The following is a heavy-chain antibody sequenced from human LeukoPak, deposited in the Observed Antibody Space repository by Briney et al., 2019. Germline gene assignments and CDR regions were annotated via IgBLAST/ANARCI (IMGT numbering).Heavy chain of an antibody. Sequence: SQTLSLTCTVSGGSIRSHYWSWIRQPPGKGLEWIGYIYYSGSTNYNPSLKSRVTISIDTSKNQFSLKLSSVTAADTAVYYCARGHGDSSGYYYNFFDYWGQGTLVTVSS. D-gene: IGHD3-22*01. CDR3: ARGHGDSSGYYYNFFDY. V-gene: IGHV4-59*11. CDR1: GGSIRSHY. J-gene: IGHJ4*02. CDR2: IYYSGST.